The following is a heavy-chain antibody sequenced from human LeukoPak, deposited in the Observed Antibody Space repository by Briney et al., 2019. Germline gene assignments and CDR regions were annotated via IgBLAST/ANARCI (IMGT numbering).Heavy chain of an antibody. CDR1: GFIVNTYY. Sequence: GGSLRLSCAASGFIVNTYYMSWVRQAPGKGLEWVAVIYSGGSTYYADSVKGRFTISRDNSKNTLYPQMNSLRAEDTAVYYCARVGGHSYGYYVAFDIWGQGTMVTVSS. CDR3: ARVGGHSYGYYVAFDI. D-gene: IGHD5-18*01. J-gene: IGHJ3*02. V-gene: IGHV3-53*01. CDR2: IYSGGST.